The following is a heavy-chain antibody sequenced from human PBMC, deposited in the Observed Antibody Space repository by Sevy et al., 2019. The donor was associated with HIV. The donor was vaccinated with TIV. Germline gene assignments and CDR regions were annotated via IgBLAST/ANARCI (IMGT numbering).Heavy chain of an antibody. Sequence: GSLRLSCTASGFMFSSYEMNWVRQAPGEGLEWISYVSYSGSSTYYSDSVKGRFTSSRDTAKNSLYLQMNSLRAEDTAVYYCARDLPPSATTVAHFDYWGQGTLVTVSS. J-gene: IGHJ4*02. D-gene: IGHD4-17*01. CDR3: ARDLPPSATTVAHFDY. V-gene: IGHV3-48*03. CDR2: VSYSGSST. CDR1: GFMFSSYE.